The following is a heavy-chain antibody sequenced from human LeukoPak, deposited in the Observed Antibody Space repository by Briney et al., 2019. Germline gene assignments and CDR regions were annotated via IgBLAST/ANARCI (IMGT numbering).Heavy chain of an antibody. D-gene: IGHD2-2*02. V-gene: IGHV3-23*01. CDR3: GKDRLVVAPAAIDH. Sequence: GGSLRLSCVGSGFTFRSHAMSWVRQAPEKGLEFVSGIYENGGTTYYADSVKGRFSISRDNSKNTLYLQMNSLRAEDTAVYHCGKDRLVVAPAAIDHWGQGTLVTVSS. CDR1: GFTFRSHA. J-gene: IGHJ4*02. CDR2: IYENGGTT.